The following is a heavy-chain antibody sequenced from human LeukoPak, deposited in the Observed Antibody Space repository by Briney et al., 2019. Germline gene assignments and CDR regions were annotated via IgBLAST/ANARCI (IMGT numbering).Heavy chain of an antibody. CDR3: VREGASSFWSGYSNWFDP. CDR1: GYTFTGYY. V-gene: IGHV1-2*02. D-gene: IGHD3-3*01. J-gene: IGHJ5*02. CDR2: INPNSGGA. Sequence: ASVKVSCKASGYTFTGYYMHWVRQAPGQGLEWMGWINPNSGGANYAQKFQGRVTMTRDTSISTAYMELSRLRSDDTAVYYCVREGASSFWSGYSNWFDPWGQGTLVTVSS.